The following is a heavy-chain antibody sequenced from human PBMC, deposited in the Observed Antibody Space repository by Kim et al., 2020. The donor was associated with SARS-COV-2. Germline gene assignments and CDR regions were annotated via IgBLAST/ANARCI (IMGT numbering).Heavy chain of an antibody. CDR1: GFTFSSNC. CDR2: IWYDGSNK. J-gene: IGHJ3*01. V-gene: IGHV3-33*06. D-gene: IGHD1-26*01. CDR3: AKSEAWGADAFDL. Sequence: GGSLRLSCAASGFTFSSNCMSWVRQAPGKGLEWVAVIWYDGSNKYYADSVKGRFTISRDNSKNTLYLQMNSLRAEDTAVYCCAKSEAWGADAFDLWGQGTMVTVSS.